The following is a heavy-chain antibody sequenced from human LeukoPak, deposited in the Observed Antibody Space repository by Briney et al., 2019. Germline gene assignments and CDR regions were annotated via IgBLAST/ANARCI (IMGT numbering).Heavy chain of an antibody. CDR1: GFTFSSYE. CDR3: ARAVPATDP. J-gene: IGHJ5*02. Sequence: GGSLRLSCAASGFTFSSYEMSWVRQAPGKGLEWVSYISGSGSTTYYADSVKGRFTISRDNAKNSLYLQMNSLRAEDTAVYYFARAVPATDPWGQGGLVTVSS. CDR2: ISGSGSTT. D-gene: IGHD2-2*01. V-gene: IGHV3-48*03.